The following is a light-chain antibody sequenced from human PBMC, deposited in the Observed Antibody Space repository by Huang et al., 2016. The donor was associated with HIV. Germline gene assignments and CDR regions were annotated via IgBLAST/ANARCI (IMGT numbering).Light chain of an antibody. Sequence: EILMTQSPDTLSVSPGERATLSCRASQSVSNNLAWYQQKPGQAPRLLIYGMSTRATGVPARFSASGSGTEFALTISSLTSEDCALYFCQQYNDWPPTFGQGTKLEI. CDR3: QQYNDWPPT. J-gene: IGKJ2*01. V-gene: IGKV3-15*01. CDR2: GMS. CDR1: QSVSNN.